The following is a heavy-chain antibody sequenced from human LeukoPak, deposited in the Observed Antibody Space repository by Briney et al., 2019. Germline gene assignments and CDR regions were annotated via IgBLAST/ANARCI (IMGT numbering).Heavy chain of an antibody. CDR3: ARFSRITWGDWGDAFDI. V-gene: IGHV4-34*01. CDR2: IDDGGNT. D-gene: IGHD2-21*02. Sequence: SETLSLTCSVYGGSFSDYFWSWIRQSPGKGLQWIGEIDDGGNTNYNPSLMSRVIVSMEKSKKQFSLVMRSVAAADTAVYYCARFSRITWGDWGDAFDIWGQGTTVIVSS. CDR1: GGSFSDYF. J-gene: IGHJ3*02.